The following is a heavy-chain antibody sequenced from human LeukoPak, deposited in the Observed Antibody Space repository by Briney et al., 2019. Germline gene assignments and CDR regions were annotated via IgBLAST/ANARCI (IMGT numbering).Heavy chain of an antibody. CDR3: ARARWQQLYFDY. D-gene: IGHD6-13*01. V-gene: IGHV1-69*05. CDR1: GGTFSSYA. Sequence: ASVKVSCKASGGTFSSYAISWVRQAPGQGLEWMGGIIPIFGTANYAQKFQGRVTITTDESTSTAYMELSSLRSEDTAVYYCARARWQQLYFDYWGQGTLVTVSS. J-gene: IGHJ4*02. CDR2: IIPIFGTA.